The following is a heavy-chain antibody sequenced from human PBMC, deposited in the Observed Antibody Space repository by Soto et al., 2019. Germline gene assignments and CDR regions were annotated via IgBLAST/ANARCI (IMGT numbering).Heavy chain of an antibody. CDR3: ATDRYCSGGSCYSRVGFFDY. V-gene: IGHV1-24*01. Sequence: GASVKVSCKVSGYTLTELSIHWVRQAPGKGLEWMGGFDPEDGETIYAQKFQGRVTMTEDTSTDTAYMELSSLRSEDTAVYYCATDRYCSGGSCYSRVGFFDYWGQGTLVTVSS. CDR2: FDPEDGET. CDR1: GYTLTELS. D-gene: IGHD2-15*01. J-gene: IGHJ4*02.